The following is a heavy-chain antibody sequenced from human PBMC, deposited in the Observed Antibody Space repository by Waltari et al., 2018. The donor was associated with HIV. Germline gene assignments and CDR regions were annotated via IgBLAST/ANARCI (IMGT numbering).Heavy chain of an antibody. D-gene: IGHD3-16*01. CDR3: ASLYNYVWGSPPPFDY. J-gene: IGHJ4*02. V-gene: IGHV3-74*01. CDR2: INSDGSST. Sequence: EVQLVESGGGLVQPGGSLRLSCAASGFTFSRYWMHWVRQAPGKGLVWVSRINSDGSSTNYADSVKGRFTISRDNAKNTVYLQMNSLRAKDTALYYCASLYNYVWGSPPPFDYWGQGTLVTVSS. CDR1: GFTFSRYW.